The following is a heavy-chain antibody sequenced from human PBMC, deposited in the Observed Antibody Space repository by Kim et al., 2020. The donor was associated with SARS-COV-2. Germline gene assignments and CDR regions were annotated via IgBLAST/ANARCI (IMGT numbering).Heavy chain of an antibody. V-gene: IGHV3-48*03. CDR1: GFTFSSYE. CDR2: ISSSGSTI. D-gene: IGHD6-13*01. Sequence: GGSLRLSCAASGFTFSSYEMNWVRQAPGKGLEWVSYISSSGSTIYYADSVKGRFTISRDNAKNSLYLQMNSLRAEDTAVYYCARPPHSSSWYTGYFQHWGQGTLVTVSS. J-gene: IGHJ1*01. CDR3: ARPPHSSSWYTGYFQH.